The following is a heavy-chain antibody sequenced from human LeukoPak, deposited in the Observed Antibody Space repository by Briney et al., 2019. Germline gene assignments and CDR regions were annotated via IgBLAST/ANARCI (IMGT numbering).Heavy chain of an antibody. CDR3: VREGDHALGISRGFDY. J-gene: IGHJ4*02. CDR1: GGSISSCGYY. CDR2: IYYSGST. V-gene: IGHV4-31*03. Sequence: SQTLSLTCSVSGGSISSCGYYWSWIRQRPVKGLEWIGYIYYSGSTNYNPCLKSRVTISLDTSRNQFSLKLRSVTAADTAVYYCVREGDHALGISRGFDYWGQGTLVTVSS. D-gene: IGHD3-16*01.